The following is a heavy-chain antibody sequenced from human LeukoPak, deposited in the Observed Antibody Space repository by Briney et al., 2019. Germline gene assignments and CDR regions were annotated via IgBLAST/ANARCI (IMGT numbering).Heavy chain of an antibody. CDR3: ARWVGFYGEYGDY. J-gene: IGHJ4*02. CDR1: GFTFSGYW. D-gene: IGHD4-17*01. V-gene: IGHV3-7*01. Sequence: GGSLRLSCSASGFTFSGYWMTWVRQASGKGLEWVASIKHDGSEKYYVDSVKGRFTISRDNAKNSLHLQMNSLRAEDTAVYYCARWVGFYGEYGDYWGQGTLVTVSS. CDR2: IKHDGSEK.